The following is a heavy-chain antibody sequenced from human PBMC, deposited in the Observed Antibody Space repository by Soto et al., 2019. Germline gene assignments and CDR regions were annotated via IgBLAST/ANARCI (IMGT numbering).Heavy chain of an antibody. CDR2: IYYSGST. Sequence: SETLSLTCTVSGGSISSYYWSWIRQPPGKGLEWIGYIYYSGSTNYNPSLKSRVTISVDTSKNQFSLKLSSVTAADTAVYYCARAERRSSYSLDYWGQGTLVTVSS. CDR1: GGSISSYY. V-gene: IGHV4-59*01. D-gene: IGHD6-6*01. J-gene: IGHJ4*02. CDR3: ARAERRSSYSLDY.